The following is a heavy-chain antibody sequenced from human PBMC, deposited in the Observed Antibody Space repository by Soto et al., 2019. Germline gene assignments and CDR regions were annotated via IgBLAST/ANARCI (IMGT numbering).Heavy chain of an antibody. Sequence: EVQLVESGGGLVQPGGSLRLSCAASGFTFSSYDMHWVRQATGKGLEWVSAIGTAGDTYYPGSVKGRFTISRENAKNSLYLQMNSLRAGDTAVYYCARAITMVRGVILDAFDIWGQVTMVTVSS. CDR1: GFTFSSYD. V-gene: IGHV3-13*04. CDR2: IGTAGDT. CDR3: ARAITMVRGVILDAFDI. J-gene: IGHJ3*02. D-gene: IGHD3-10*01.